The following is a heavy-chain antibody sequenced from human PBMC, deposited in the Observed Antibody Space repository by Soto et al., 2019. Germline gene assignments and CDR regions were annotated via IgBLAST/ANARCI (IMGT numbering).Heavy chain of an antibody. CDR1: GFTVSSNY. Sequence: GGSLRLSCAASGFTVSSNYVSWVRQAPGKGLEWVSVIYSGGTTYYADSVKGRFTISRDNSKNTLYLQMNSLRAEDTAIYYCARANYYDTNGYYFDYWGQGTLVTVSS. V-gene: IGHV3-53*01. CDR2: IYSGGTT. D-gene: IGHD3-22*01. J-gene: IGHJ4*02. CDR3: ARANYYDTNGYYFDY.